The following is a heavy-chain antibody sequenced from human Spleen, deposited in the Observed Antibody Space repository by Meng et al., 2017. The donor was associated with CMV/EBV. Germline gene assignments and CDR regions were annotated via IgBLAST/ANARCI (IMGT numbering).Heavy chain of an antibody. CDR1: GFTFSSYP. CDR3: ARDLRGPNYYDSTGYFDY. CDR2: MLHDGSTK. V-gene: IGHV3-30*04. J-gene: IGHJ4*02. Sequence: GESLKISCAASGFTFSSYPMHWVRQAPGKGLEWVAVMLHDGSTKYYADSVKGRFTISRDNSRNTMYLQMHSLGVEDTAVYYCARDLRGPNYYDSTGYFDYWGQGTLVTVSS. D-gene: IGHD3-22*01.